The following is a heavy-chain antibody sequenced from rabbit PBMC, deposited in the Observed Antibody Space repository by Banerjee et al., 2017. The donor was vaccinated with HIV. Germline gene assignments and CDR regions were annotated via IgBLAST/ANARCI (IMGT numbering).Heavy chain of an antibody. Sequence: QSLEESGGGLVKPGGTLTLTCTVSGFSFSSNWICWVRQAPGKGLELTACIYIDGGSTWYASWVNGRFTISRSTRLNTVTLQMTSLTAADTATYFCTRDIAGGSNYTFDLWGQGTLVTVS. V-gene: IGHV1S43*01. J-gene: IGHJ3*01. CDR2: IYIDGGST. CDR3: TRDIAGGSNYTFDL. D-gene: IGHD8-1*01. CDR1: GFSFSSNW.